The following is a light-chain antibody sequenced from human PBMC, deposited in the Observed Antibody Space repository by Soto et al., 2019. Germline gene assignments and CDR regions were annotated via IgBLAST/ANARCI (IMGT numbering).Light chain of an antibody. J-gene: IGKJ1*01. CDR1: QSVTTR. CDR2: GAS. Sequence: IVLTQSPGTLSLSPGERVTLSCRASQSVTTRLAWYQHKPGQAPTLLMSGASNRASGVPVRFSGSGSGTDFTLTITRLEPEDFALYYCQQYGGPPITFGLGTKVDIK. CDR3: QQYGGPPIT. V-gene: IGKV3-20*01.